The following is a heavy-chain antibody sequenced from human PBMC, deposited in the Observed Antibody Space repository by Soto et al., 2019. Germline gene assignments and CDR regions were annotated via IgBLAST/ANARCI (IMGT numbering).Heavy chain of an antibody. CDR1: GGSISSGDYY. D-gene: IGHD1-26*01. V-gene: IGHV4-30-4*08. CDR3: ATQEVGGSYVYTFDP. J-gene: IGHJ5*02. CDR2: IYYSGST. Sequence: SETLSLTCTVSGGSISSGDYYWSWIRQHPGKGLEWIGYIYYSGSTHYNPSLKSRVTISVDTSKNQFSLKLSSVTAADTAVYYCATQEVGGSYVYTFDPWGQGTLVTVSS.